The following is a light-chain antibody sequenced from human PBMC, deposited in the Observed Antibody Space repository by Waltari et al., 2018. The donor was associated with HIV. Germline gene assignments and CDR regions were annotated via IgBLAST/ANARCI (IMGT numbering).Light chain of an antibody. V-gene: IGKV2-28*01. Sequence: DIVMSRSPLSLPVTPGAPASISCRSIQSPLHSNGYNYLDWYLQKPGQSPQVLIYLGAHRASGVPDRFSGSGSGTDFTLKISRVEAEDVGVYYCMQALQSPRTFGQGTKLEI. CDR1: QSPLHSNGYNY. CDR2: LGA. J-gene: IGKJ2*01. CDR3: MQALQSPRT.